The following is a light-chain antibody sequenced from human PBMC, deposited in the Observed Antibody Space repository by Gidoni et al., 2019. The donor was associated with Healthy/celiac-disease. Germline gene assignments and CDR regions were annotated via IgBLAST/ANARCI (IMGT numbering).Light chain of an antibody. J-gene: IGKJ4*01. CDR1: QRVSSN. CDR3: QQYNNWPPLT. V-gene: IGKV3-15*01. Sequence: EIVMTQSQDTLSVSPGESATLSCRASQRVSSNLAWYQQKPGHAPRLLIYGASTRATGIPTRFSGSGSGTEFTLTISSLQSEDFAVYYCQQYNNWPPLTFGGGTKVEIK. CDR2: GAS.